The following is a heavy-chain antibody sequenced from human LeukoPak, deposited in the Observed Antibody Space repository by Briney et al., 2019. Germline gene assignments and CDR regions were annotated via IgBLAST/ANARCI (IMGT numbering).Heavy chain of an antibody. D-gene: IGHD2-2*01. J-gene: IGHJ4*02. CDR2: ISGSGGST. V-gene: IGHV3-23*01. CDR3: AKGPPGIVVVPAAMLDY. Sequence: PGGSLRLSCAASGFTFSSYAMSWVRQAPGKGLEWVSAISGSGGSTYYADSVKGRFTISRDNSKNTLYLQMNSLRAEDTAVYYCAKGPPGIVVVPAAMLDYWGQGTLVTVSS. CDR1: GFTFSSYA.